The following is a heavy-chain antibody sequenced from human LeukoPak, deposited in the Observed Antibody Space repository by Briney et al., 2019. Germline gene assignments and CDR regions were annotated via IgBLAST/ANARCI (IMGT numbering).Heavy chain of an antibody. V-gene: IGHV1-8*03. Sequence: ASVKVSCKSSGYTFINYDINWVRQAPGQGLEWMGWMNPGSSRADSAQNFKGRVTFTSDTSTNTAYMELRGLRSEDTAVYYCAAAYSIKSYYYYYGMDVWGQGTTVTVSS. J-gene: IGHJ6*02. D-gene: IGHD6-13*01. CDR1: GYTFINYD. CDR3: AAAYSIKSYYYYYGMDV. CDR2: MNPGSSRA.